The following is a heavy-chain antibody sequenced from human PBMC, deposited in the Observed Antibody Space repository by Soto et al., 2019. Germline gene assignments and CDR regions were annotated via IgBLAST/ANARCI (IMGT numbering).Heavy chain of an antibody. Sequence: GGSLRLSCAASGFTFSSYSMNWVRQAPGKGLEWVSYISAGSTTIYSADSVKGRFTISRDNAKNSLYLQMNSLRDEDTAVYYCARDSTDSSGDSFDYWGQGTLVTVSS. CDR1: GFTFSSYS. D-gene: IGHD3-22*01. J-gene: IGHJ4*02. CDR3: ARDSTDSSGDSFDY. V-gene: IGHV3-48*02. CDR2: ISAGSTTI.